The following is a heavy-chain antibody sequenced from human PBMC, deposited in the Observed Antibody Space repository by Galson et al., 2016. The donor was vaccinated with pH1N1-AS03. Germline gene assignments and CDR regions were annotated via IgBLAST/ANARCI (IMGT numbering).Heavy chain of an antibody. J-gene: IGHJ1*01. V-gene: IGHV4-30-2*06. CDR2: IYSSGVT. CDR3: AQGPPFSP. CDR1: GDSIKSDTHS. Sequence: LSLTCAVSGDSIKSDTHSWNWIRQSPGKGLEWLGYIYSSGVTESNPSLRSRVSITIDTSKNEFSLKMTSVTAADTAGYYCAQGPPFSPWGQGTLVTVSS.